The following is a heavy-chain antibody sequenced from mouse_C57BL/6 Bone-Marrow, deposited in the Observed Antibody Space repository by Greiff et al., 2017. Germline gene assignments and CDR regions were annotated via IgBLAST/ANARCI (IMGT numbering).Heavy chain of an antibody. D-gene: IGHD2-4*01. J-gene: IGHJ4*01. V-gene: IGHV1-64*01. CDR1: GYTFTSYW. CDR2: IHPNSGST. Sequence: QVQLQQPGAELVKPGASVKLSCKASGYTFTSYWMHWVKQRPGQGLEWIGMIHPNSGSTNYNEKFKSKATLTVDKSSSTAYMQLRSLTSEDSAVYFCASYYDYDRGNAMDYWGQGTSVTVSS. CDR3: ASYYDYDRGNAMDY.